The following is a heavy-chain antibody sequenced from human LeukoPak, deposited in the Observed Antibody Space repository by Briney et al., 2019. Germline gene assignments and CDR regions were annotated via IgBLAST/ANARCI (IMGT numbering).Heavy chain of an antibody. D-gene: IGHD2-2*01. Sequence: ASVKVSYKASGYTFTSYDINWVRQATGQGLEWMGWVNPNSGNTGYAQKFQGRVTMTRNTSISTAYMELSSLRSEDTAVYYCARYGVPAAQYYFDYWGQGTLVTVSS. CDR2: VNPNSGNT. CDR3: ARYGVPAAQYYFDY. CDR1: GYTFTSYD. J-gene: IGHJ4*02. V-gene: IGHV1-8*01.